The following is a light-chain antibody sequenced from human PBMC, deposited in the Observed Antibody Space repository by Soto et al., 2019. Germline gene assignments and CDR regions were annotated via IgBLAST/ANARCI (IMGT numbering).Light chain of an antibody. Sequence: EIVLTQSPGTLSLSPGERAILSCRASQSVSSSYLAWYQQKRDQAPRLLIYDTSSRATGIPDRFSGSGSGTDFTLTISRLEPEDFAVYYCQQYGSSPRMYTFGQGTNLEIK. V-gene: IGKV3-20*01. J-gene: IGKJ2*01. CDR3: QQYGSSPRMYT. CDR1: QSVSSSY. CDR2: DTS.